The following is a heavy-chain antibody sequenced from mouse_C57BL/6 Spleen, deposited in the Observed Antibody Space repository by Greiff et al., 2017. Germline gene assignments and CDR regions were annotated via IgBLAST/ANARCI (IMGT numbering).Heavy chain of an antibody. J-gene: IGHJ3*01. Sequence: EVKVVESGGGLVQPGGSMKLSCAASGFTFSDAWMDWVRQSPEKGLEWVAEIRNKANNHATYYAESVKGRFTISRDDSKSSVYLQMNSLRAEDTGIYYCTANWEFAYWGQGTLVTVSA. D-gene: IGHD4-1*01. V-gene: IGHV6-6*01. CDR2: IRNKANNHAT. CDR1: GFTFSDAW. CDR3: TANWEFAY.